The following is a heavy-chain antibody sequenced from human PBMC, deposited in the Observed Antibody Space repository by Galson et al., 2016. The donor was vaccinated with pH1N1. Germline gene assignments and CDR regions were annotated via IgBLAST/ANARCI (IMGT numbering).Heavy chain of an antibody. D-gene: IGHD2-2*01. V-gene: IGHV3-23*01. CDR2: ISDSGDST. CDR1: GFTFSSYA. CDR3: AKREKKGGTTSCYPY. Sequence: SLRLSCAASGFTFSSYAMSWVRQAPGKGLEWVSDISDSGDSTYYADSVKGRFSISRDSSKTTLYLQMNSLRGEDTAVYYCAKREKKGGTTSCYPYWGQGTLVTASS. J-gene: IGHJ4*02.